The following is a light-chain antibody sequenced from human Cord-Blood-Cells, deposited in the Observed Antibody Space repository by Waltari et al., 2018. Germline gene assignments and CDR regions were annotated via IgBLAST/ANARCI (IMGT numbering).Light chain of an antibody. CDR2: EAS. Sequence: EIVLTQSPATLSLSQGERATLSCRASHSVSSYLAGYHQNPGQAPRLLIYEASNRATGIPARFSGSGSVTDFTLTISSLEPEDFAVYYCQQRSNWLTFGPGTKVDIK. J-gene: IGKJ3*01. V-gene: IGKV3-11*01. CDR1: HSVSSY. CDR3: QQRSNWLT.